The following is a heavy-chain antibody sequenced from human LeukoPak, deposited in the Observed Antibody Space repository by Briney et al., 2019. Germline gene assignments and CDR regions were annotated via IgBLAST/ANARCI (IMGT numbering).Heavy chain of an antibody. V-gene: IGHV4-61*01. D-gene: IGHD6-13*01. CDR1: GGFVSSGSYY. CDR2: IYYSGST. Sequence: RTSETLSLTCTVSGGFVSSGSYYWSWIRQPPGKGLEWIGYIYYSGSTNYNPSLKSRVTISVDTSKNQFSLKLSSVTAADTAVYYCAREILSSWDQEYYFDYWGQGTLATVSS. J-gene: IGHJ4*02. CDR3: AREILSSWDQEYYFDY.